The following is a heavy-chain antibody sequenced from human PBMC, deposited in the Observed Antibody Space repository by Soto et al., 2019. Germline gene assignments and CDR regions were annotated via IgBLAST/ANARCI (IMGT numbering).Heavy chain of an antibody. V-gene: IGHV3-30*18. Sequence: GGSLRLSCAASGFTFSSYGMHWVRQAPGKGLEWVAVISYDGSNKYYADSVKGRFTISRDNSKNTLYLQMNSLRAEDTAVYYCAKDSRGHYYYYGMDVWGQGTTVTVSS. CDR1: GFTFSSYG. CDR3: AKDSRGHYYYYGMDV. D-gene: IGHD3-22*01. CDR2: ISYDGSNK. J-gene: IGHJ6*02.